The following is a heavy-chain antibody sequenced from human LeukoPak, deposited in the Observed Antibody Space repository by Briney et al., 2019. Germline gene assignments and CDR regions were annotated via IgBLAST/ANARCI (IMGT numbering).Heavy chain of an antibody. CDR1: GGTFSSYA. Sequence: SVKVSCKASGGTFSSYAISWVRQAPGRGLEWMGGIIPIFGTANYAQKFQGRVTITTDESTSTAYMELSSLRSEDTAVYYCARGSIVVVGARVPFYFDYWGQGTLVTVSS. CDR2: IIPIFGTA. D-gene: IGHD2-15*01. CDR3: ARGSIVVVGARVPFYFDY. V-gene: IGHV1-69*05. J-gene: IGHJ4*02.